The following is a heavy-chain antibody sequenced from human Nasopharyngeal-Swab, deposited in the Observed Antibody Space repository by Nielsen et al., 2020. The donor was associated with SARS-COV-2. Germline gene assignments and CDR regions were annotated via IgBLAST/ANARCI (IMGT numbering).Heavy chain of an antibody. V-gene: IGHV3-23*01. J-gene: IGHJ4*02. CDR3: ATPGYSSGWFIGNLGY. D-gene: IGHD6-19*01. Sequence: SLKISCAASGFTISSYAMSWVRPAPGKGLEWVSAISGSGGSTYYAESVKGRFTISRDNSKNTLYLQMNSLRAEDTAVYYCATPGYSSGWFIGNLGYWGQGTLVTVSS. CDR2: ISGSGGST. CDR1: GFTISSYA.